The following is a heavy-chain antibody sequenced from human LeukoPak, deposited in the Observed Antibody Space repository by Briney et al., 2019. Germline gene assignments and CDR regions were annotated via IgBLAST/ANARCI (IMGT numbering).Heavy chain of an antibody. Sequence: ASVKVSCKASGYTFTSYAMHWVRQAPGQRLEWMGWINAGNGNTKYSQKFQGRVTITWDTSASTAYMELSSLRSEDTAVYYCARSRTGTLSNWFDPWGQGTLVTVSS. V-gene: IGHV1-3*01. CDR1: GYTFTSYA. J-gene: IGHJ5*02. D-gene: IGHD1-1*01. CDR2: INAGNGNT. CDR3: ARSRTGTLSNWFDP.